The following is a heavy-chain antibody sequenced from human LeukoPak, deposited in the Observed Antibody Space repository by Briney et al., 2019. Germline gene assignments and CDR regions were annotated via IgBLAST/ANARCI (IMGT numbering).Heavy chain of an antibody. CDR2: IWYDGSNE. D-gene: IGHD5-12*01. Sequence: PGRSLRLSCAASGFTFSTYGMHWVRQAPGKGLEWVALIWYDGSNENYADSVKGRFTISRDNSKNTLYLQMNSLRAEDTAVYYCARGVLLGGYFCDYWGQGTLVTVSS. J-gene: IGHJ4*02. CDR3: ARGVLLGGYFCDY. CDR1: GFTFSTYG. V-gene: IGHV3-33*01.